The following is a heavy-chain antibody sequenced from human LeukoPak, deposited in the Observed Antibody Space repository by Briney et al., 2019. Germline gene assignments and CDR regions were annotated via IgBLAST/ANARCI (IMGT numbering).Heavy chain of an antibody. CDR1: GYTFTSYG. CDR3: AGDVEPYYDDSSGYSPFDY. J-gene: IGHJ4*02. Sequence: ASVKVSCKASGYTFTSYGISWVRQAPGQGLGWMGWISAYNGNTNYAQKLQGRVTMTTDTSTSTAYMELRSLRSDDTAVYYCAGDVEPYYDDSSGYSPFDYWGQGTLVTVSS. V-gene: IGHV1-18*01. D-gene: IGHD3-22*01. CDR2: ISAYNGNT.